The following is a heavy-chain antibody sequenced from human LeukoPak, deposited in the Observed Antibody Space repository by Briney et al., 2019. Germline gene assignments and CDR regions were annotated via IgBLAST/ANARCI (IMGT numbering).Heavy chain of an antibody. J-gene: IGHJ4*02. CDR3: AIPHYYDSSGYYLAFDY. CDR1: GYSFTSYW. Sequence: GESLKISCKGSGYSFTSYWIGWVRQMPGKGLEWMGIIYPGDSDTRYSPSFQGQVAISADKSISTAYLQWSSLKASDTAMYYCAIPHYYDSSGYYLAFDYWGQGTLVTVSS. D-gene: IGHD3-22*01. CDR2: IYPGDSDT. V-gene: IGHV5-51*01.